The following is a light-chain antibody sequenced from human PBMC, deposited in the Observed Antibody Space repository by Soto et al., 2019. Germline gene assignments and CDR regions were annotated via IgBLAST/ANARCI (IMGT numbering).Light chain of an antibody. Sequence: EIVLTQSPGTLSLSPGERATLSCRASQTVAGNYLAWYQQKPGQAPRLLIYGASNRATGIPDRFSGSGSGTDFTLTIIRVEPEDVAVYYCQQCGPSLKYTFGQGTTLEIK. J-gene: IGKJ2*01. V-gene: IGKV3-20*01. CDR3: QQCGPSLKYT. CDR2: GAS. CDR1: QTVAGNY.